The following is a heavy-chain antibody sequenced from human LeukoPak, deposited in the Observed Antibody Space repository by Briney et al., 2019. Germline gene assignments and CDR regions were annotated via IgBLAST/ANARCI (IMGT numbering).Heavy chain of an antibody. CDR2: ISGSGGST. V-gene: IGHV3-23*01. J-gene: IGHJ4*02. D-gene: IGHD3-10*02. CDR3: AKEWDVRGVIITDYFDY. Sequence: GGSLRLSCAASGFTFSSYAMSWVRQAPGKGLEWVSAISGSGGSTYYADSVKGRFTISRDNSKNTLYLQMNSLRAEHTAVYYCAKEWDVRGVIITDYFDYWGQGTLVTVSS. CDR1: GFTFSSYA.